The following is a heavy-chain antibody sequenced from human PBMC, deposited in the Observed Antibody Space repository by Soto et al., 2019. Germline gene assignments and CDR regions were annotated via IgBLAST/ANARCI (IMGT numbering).Heavy chain of an antibody. V-gene: IGHV4-4*02. J-gene: IGHJ4*02. CDR1: GGSISSSYW. CDR3: VTSLNYDFWRDGGRHYYFDY. D-gene: IGHD3-3*01. CDR2: IYHSGST. Sequence: SETLSLTCAVSGGSISSSYWWNWVRQHPGKGLEWIGKIYHSGSTNYNQSLKNRVTISVDKSNNQFSLRLSSVTAADTAVYFCVTSLNYDFWRDGGRHYYFDYWGQGTLVTVSS.